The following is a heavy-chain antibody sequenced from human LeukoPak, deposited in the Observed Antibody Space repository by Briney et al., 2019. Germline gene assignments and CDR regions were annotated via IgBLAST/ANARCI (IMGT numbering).Heavy chain of an antibody. CDR3: AINAYCSSNSCWGNYYYYYMDV. V-gene: IGHV1-24*01. J-gene: IGHJ6*03. CDR1: GYTLTELS. CDR2: FDPEDGET. D-gene: IGHD2-2*01. Sequence: ASVKVSCKVSGYTLTELSMHWVRQAPGKGLEWMGGFDPEDGETIYAQKFQGRVTLTEDTSTDTAYMELSSLRSADTAMYYCAINAYCSSNSCWGNYYYYYMDVWGKGTTVTVSS.